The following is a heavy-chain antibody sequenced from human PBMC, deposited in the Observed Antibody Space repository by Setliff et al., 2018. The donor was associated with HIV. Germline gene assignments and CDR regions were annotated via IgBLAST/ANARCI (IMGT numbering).Heavy chain of an antibody. V-gene: IGHV4-31*03. CDR3: ARVPTNPDFYYYYMDV. CDR1: GGSISSGGYY. CDR2: IYYSGGT. J-gene: IGHJ6*03. Sequence: SETLSLTCTVSGGSISSGGYYWSWIRQHPGKGLEWIGYIYYSGGTYYNPSLKSRVTISVDTSKNQFSLKPSSVTAADTAVYYCARVPTNPDFYYYYMDVWGKGTTVTVSS.